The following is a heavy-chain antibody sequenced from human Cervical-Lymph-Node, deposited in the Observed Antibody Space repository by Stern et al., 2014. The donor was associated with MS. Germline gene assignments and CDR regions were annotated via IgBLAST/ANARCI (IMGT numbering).Heavy chain of an antibody. CDR3: AHKRRMDRYFDY. J-gene: IGHJ4*02. Sequence: QVTLRESGPTLVKPTQTLTLTCTFSGFSLSTSGVGVGWIRQPPGKALEWLALIYWDDDKRYRPSLKSRLTITKDTSKNQVVLTMTNMDPVDTATYYCAHKRRMDRYFDYWGQGTLVTVSS. V-gene: IGHV2-5*09. CDR1: GFSLSTSGVG. D-gene: IGHD2-15*01. CDR2: IYWDDDK.